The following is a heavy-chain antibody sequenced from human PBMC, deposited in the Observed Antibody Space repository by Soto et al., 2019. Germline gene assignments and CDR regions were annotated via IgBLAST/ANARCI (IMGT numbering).Heavy chain of an antibody. D-gene: IGHD3-22*01. CDR1: GGSISSSSYY. V-gene: IGHV4-39*01. CDR3: ARLTLYKNYYDSSGLIDY. CDR2: IYYSGST. Sequence: SETLSLTCTVSGGSISSSSYYWGWIRQPPGKGLEWIGSIYYSGSTYYNPSLKSRVTISVDTSKNQFSLKLSSVTAADTAVYYCARLTLYKNYYDSSGLIDYWGQGTLVTVSS. J-gene: IGHJ4*02.